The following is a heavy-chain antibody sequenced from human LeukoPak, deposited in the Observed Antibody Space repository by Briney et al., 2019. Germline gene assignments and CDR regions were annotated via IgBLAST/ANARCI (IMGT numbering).Heavy chain of an antibody. Sequence: GGTLRLSRSASGFTFTTYGMNWVRQAPGKGLEWVSGIGGSGTRTYYADSVKGRFTISRDNSKNTLYLQMNSLRDEDTAVYYCVRGADTGYSSDSWGQGTLVTVSS. CDR2: IGGSGTRT. CDR3: VRGADTGYSSDS. V-gene: IGHV3-23*01. CDR1: GFTFTTYG. D-gene: IGHD3-9*01. J-gene: IGHJ4*02.